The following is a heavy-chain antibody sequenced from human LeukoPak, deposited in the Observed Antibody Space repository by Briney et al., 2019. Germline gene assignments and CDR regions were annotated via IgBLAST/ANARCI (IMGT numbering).Heavy chain of an antibody. J-gene: IGHJ4*03. CDR3: ARVRELRSDTLFPHTYFYY. CDR1: GFTFSDYY. D-gene: IGHD1-7*01. CDR2: ISSGGSTI. V-gene: IGHV3-11*01. Sequence: GGSLRLSCAASGFTFSDYYMSWIRQAPGKGLEWVSYISSGGSTIYYADSVKGRFTISRDNAKNSLYLQMSSLRAEDTTVYYCARVRELRSDTLFPHTYFYYCGPGTLVTVSS.